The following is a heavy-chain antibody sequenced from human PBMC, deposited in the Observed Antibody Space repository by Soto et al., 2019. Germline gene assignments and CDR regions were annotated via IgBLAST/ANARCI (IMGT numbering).Heavy chain of an antibody. CDR3: ARGPTMVRGVIGPSRFDY. J-gene: IGHJ4*02. Sequence: PSQTLSLTCAISGDSVSSNSAAWNWIRQSPSRGLEWLGRTYYRSKWYNDYAVSVKSRITINPDTSKNQFSLPLNSVTPEDTAVYYCARGPTMVRGVIGPSRFDYWGQGTLVTVSS. CDR1: GDSVSSNSAA. CDR2: TYYRSKWYN. D-gene: IGHD3-10*01. V-gene: IGHV6-1*01.